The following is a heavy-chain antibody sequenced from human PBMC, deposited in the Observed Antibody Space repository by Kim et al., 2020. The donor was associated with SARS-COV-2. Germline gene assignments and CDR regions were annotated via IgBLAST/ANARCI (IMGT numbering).Heavy chain of an antibody. CDR1: GFSFSESW. CDR2: INSDATTI. D-gene: IGHD1-26*01. Sequence: GGSLRLSCAASGFSFSESWMHWVRQSPERGLLWVSRINSDATTIQYADSVRGRFTISRDNAKNTLYLQMHSLRAEDLAVYYCARGSGNFGFDYWGQG. J-gene: IGHJ4*02. V-gene: IGHV3-74*01. CDR3: ARGSGNFGFDY.